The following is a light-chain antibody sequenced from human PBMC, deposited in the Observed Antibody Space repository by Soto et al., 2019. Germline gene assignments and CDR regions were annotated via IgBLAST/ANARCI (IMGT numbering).Light chain of an antibody. CDR2: GAS. CDR1: QSVSSS. J-gene: IGKJ1*01. Sequence: DMVMTQSPATLSVSPGERATLSCRASQSVSSSLAWYQQKPGQAPRLLIYGASSRATGIPDRFSGSGSGTDFTLTIRRLEPEDFAVYHRQQYGTSPPTFGQGTKV. V-gene: IGKV3-20*01. CDR3: QQYGTSPPT.